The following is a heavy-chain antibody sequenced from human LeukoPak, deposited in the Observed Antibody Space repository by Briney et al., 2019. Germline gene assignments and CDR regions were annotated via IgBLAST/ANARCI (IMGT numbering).Heavy chain of an antibody. V-gene: IGHV4-39*07. CDR2: VYYSGST. Sequence: SETLSLTCTVSGDSITSSRYYWGWIRQPPGKGLEWIGSVYYSGSTNYNPSLKSRVTTSVDPSKNQFSLKLSSVTAADTAVYYCARASSGWYVRPYFDYWGQGTLVTVSS. J-gene: IGHJ4*02. CDR1: GDSITSSRYY. CDR3: ARASSGWYVRPYFDY. D-gene: IGHD6-19*01.